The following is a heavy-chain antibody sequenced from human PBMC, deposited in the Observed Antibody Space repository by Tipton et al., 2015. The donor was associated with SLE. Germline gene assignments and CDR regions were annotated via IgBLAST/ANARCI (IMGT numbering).Heavy chain of an antibody. CDR3: ARARYKGYYFDY. CDR2: IYYSGST. CDR1: GFSINTHY. J-gene: IGHJ4*02. D-gene: IGHD3-9*01. V-gene: IGHV4-59*11. Sequence: GLVKPSETLSLNCTVSGFSINTHYWNWIRQPPGKGLEWIGYIYYSGSTNYNPSLKSRVTITVDTSKNQFSLKLSSVTAADTAIYYCARARYKGYYFDYWGQGTLVTVSS.